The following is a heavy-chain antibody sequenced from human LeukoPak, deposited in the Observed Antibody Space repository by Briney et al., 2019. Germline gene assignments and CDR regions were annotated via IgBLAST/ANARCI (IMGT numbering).Heavy chain of an antibody. CDR1: GFTFSRFS. Sequence: GGSLRLSCAASGFTFSRFSMKWVRLAPGKGLEWVSSISSSSSDKYYADSVKGRFTISRDNAKKSLYLQLNSLRAEDTALYYCARVEGYCSGGSCYGMDVWGQGTTVTVSS. CDR2: ISSSSSDK. D-gene: IGHD2-15*01. CDR3: ARVEGYCSGGSCYGMDV. J-gene: IGHJ6*02. V-gene: IGHV3-21*01.